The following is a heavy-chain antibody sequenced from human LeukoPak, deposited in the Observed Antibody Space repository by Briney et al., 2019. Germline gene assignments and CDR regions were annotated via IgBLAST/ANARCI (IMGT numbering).Heavy chain of an antibody. J-gene: IGHJ5*02. CDR1: GYSFTSYW. D-gene: IGHD2-15*01. Sequence: GESLKISCKGSGYSFTSYWIGWVRQMPGKGLEWMGIIYPGDSDTRYSPSFQGQVTISADKSISTAYLQWSSLKASDTAMYYCARLVVVAASPRWFDPWGQGTLVTVSS. V-gene: IGHV5-51*01. CDR2: IYPGDSDT. CDR3: ARLVVVAASPRWFDP.